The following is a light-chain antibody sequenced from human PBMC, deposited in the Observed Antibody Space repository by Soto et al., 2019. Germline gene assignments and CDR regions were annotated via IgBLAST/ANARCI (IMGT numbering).Light chain of an antibody. Sequence: DMQMTQSPSSLSASVGDRVTITCQASQDISNYLNWYQQKPGKAPKLLICDASTLETGVPSRFSGSRSGTDFTFTISSLQPEDIATYYCQQYDNLPVTFGQGTKLEIK. V-gene: IGKV1-33*01. CDR2: DAS. CDR1: QDISNY. CDR3: QQYDNLPVT. J-gene: IGKJ2*01.